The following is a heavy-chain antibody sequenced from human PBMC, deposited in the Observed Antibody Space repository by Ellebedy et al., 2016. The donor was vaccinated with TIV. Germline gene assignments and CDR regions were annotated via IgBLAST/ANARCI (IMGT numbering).Heavy chain of an antibody. D-gene: IGHD3-10*01. J-gene: IGHJ4*02. CDR2: INVGNGKT. CDR3: ARGSVEGRAFDY. Sequence: AASVKVSCKTSGYTFTRYVIHWVRQAPGQRLEWMGWINVGNGKTKYSEKFQGRVTITGDTPASTTYMDLSSLTSEDTAVYYCARGSVEGRAFDYWGQGTLVTVSS. V-gene: IGHV1-3*01. CDR1: GYTFTRYV.